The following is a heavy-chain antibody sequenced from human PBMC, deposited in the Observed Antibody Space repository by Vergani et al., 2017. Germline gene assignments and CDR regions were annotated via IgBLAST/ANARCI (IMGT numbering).Heavy chain of an antibody. CDR1: GGSISSYY. CDR3: ARVMYRDEASTGYRLEGMDI. D-gene: IGHD3-9*01. Sequence: QVQLEESGPGLVKPSETLSLTCTVSGGSISSYYWSWIRQPPGKGLEWIGYIYSTGSTNSNPSLNSRVTMSVDTSKNQFSLKLRSVTAADTAVYFCARVMYRDEASTGYRLEGMDIWGQGTTVTISS. V-gene: IGHV4-59*01. CDR2: IYSTGST. J-gene: IGHJ6*02.